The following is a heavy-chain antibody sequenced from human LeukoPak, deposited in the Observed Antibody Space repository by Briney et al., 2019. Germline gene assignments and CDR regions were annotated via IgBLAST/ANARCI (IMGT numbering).Heavy chain of an antibody. CDR1: GYTFTGYY. CDR2: INPNSGGT. Sequence: GASVTVSCKASGYTFTGYYMHWVRQAPGQGLEWMGWINPNSGGTNYAQKFQGRVTMTRDTSITTAYMDLSRLTSDDTALYYCASLAHFDGSTYYPDFWGQGTLVTVSS. D-gene: IGHD3-22*01. J-gene: IGHJ4*02. CDR3: ASLAHFDGSTYYPDF. V-gene: IGHV1-2*02.